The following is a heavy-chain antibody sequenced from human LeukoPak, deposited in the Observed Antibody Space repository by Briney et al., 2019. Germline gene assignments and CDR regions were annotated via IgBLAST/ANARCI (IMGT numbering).Heavy chain of an antibody. V-gene: IGHV4-34*01. CDR1: GGSFSGYY. D-gene: IGHD1-26*01. CDR2: INRSGST. Sequence: SSETLSLTCAVYGGSFSGYYWSWIRQPPGKGLEWIGEINRSGSTNYNPSFKSRATISVDTSKNQFSLKLSSVTAADTAVYYCVRGVGGEYFYFDRWGQGALVTVSA. J-gene: IGHJ4*02. CDR3: VRGVGGEYFYFDR.